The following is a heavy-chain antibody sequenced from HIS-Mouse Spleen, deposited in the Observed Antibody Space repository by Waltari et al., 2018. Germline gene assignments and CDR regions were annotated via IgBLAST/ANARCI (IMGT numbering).Heavy chain of an antibody. V-gene: IGHV4-34*01. D-gene: IGHD1-1*01. CDR2: INHSGST. CDR3: ARGRFHSWNDAFDI. Sequence: VQLQPWGAGLLKPSETLSLTCAVYGGSFSGYYWSWIRQPPGKGLEWIGEINHSGSTNYNPSRKSRVTISVDTSKNQFSLKLSSVTAADTAVYYCARGRFHSWNDAFDIWGQGTMVTVSS. CDR1: GGSFSGYY. J-gene: IGHJ3*02.